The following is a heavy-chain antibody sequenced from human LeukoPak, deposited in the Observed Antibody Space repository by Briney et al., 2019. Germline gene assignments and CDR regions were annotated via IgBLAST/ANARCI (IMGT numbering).Heavy chain of an antibody. Sequence: GGPLSLSCAASGFTFSSYSRNWVRQAPGKGLEWVSSISSSSSYIYYADSVQGRLTISRDNVKSSLYLQMNSLSADDTAVYYCAREGYSSSWSYNCNERNRDYWGQGTLVTVSS. V-gene: IGHV3-21*01. CDR2: ISSSSSYI. D-gene: IGHD6-13*01. CDR1: GFTFSSYS. J-gene: IGHJ4*02. CDR3: AREGYSSSWSYNCNERNRDY.